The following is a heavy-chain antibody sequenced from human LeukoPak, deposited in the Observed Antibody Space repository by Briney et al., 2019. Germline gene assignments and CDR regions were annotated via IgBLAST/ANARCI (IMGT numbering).Heavy chain of an antibody. CDR3: GGHRGYSSGSAP. CDR2: ISYSGTT. V-gene: IGHV4-31*03. Sequence: SQTLSLTCTVSGGSISSNNYFWTWIRQHPGKGLEWIGYISYSGTTYYNPSLKSRVTISMDTSNNQFSLRLSSVTAADTAMYYCGGHRGYSSGSAPGGKEPLVPVS. J-gene: IGHJ5*02. D-gene: IGHD5-18*01. CDR1: GGSISSNNYF.